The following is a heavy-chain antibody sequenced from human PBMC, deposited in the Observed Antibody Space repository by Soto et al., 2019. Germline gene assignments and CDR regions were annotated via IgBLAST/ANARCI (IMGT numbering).Heavy chain of an antibody. CDR2: ITPGDGKT. Sequence: QVHLLQSGAEVKKPGASVKVSCKASGYTVTDYAIYWVRQAPGQSLEWMGWITPGDGKTRYSEKFQGRVTITWDTSATTAYMELSSLTSEDTAVYYCARGHSGWYYLGDNWGQGTLVTVSS. J-gene: IGHJ4*02. V-gene: IGHV1-3*01. CDR1: GYTVTDYA. D-gene: IGHD6-19*01. CDR3: ARGHSGWYYLGDN.